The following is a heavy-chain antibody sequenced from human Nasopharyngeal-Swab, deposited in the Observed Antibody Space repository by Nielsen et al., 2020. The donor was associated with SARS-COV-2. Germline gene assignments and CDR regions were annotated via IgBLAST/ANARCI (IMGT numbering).Heavy chain of an antibody. CDR3: ARVGYSSSPGGWFDP. J-gene: IGHJ5*02. V-gene: IGHV3-74*01. Sequence: GGSLRLSCAASGFTFSRYWMHWVRQAPGKGLVWVSRINSDGSSTSYADSVKGRFTISRDNAKNTLYLQMNSLRAEDTAVYYCARVGYSSSPGGWFDPWGQGTLVTVSS. CDR2: INSDGSST. D-gene: IGHD6-6*01. CDR1: GFTFSRYW.